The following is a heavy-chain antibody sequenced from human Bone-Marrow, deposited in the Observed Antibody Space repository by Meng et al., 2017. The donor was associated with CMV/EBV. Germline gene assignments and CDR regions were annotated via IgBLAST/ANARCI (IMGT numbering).Heavy chain of an antibody. J-gene: IGHJ4*02. CDR1: GFTFSSYG. D-gene: IGHD6-13*01. Sequence: GESLKISCAASGFTFSSYGMHWVRQAPGKGLEWVAFIRYDGSNKYYADSVKGRFTISRDNSKNTLYLQMNSLRAEDTAVYYCAKAAAGTGEGPSAYWGQGKLVTVAS. V-gene: IGHV3-30*02. CDR2: IRYDGSNK. CDR3: AKAAAGTGEGPSAY.